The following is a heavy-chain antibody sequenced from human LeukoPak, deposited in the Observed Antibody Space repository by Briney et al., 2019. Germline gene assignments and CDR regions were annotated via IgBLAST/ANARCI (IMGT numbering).Heavy chain of an antibody. CDR2: IKTDGSIT. Sequence: PGGSLRLSCAASGFSFSVFWMHWVRQAPGKGPVWVSRIKTDGSITNYADSVKGRFTISRDNAKNTLYLQMNSLRAEDTAVYYCARADYYGSGIIYYYYMDVWGKGTTVTVSS. V-gene: IGHV3-74*01. CDR3: ARADYYGSGIIYYYYMDV. D-gene: IGHD3-10*01. CDR1: GFSFSVFW. J-gene: IGHJ6*03.